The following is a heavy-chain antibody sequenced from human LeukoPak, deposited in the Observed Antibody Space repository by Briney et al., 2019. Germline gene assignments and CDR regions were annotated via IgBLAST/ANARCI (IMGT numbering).Heavy chain of an antibody. CDR3: AKDLGYYDSSGYYYGHLDAFDI. J-gene: IGHJ3*02. CDR1: GFTFSSYG. D-gene: IGHD3-22*01. V-gene: IGHV3-30*02. CDR2: IRYDGSNK. Sequence: GGSLRLSCAASGFTFSSYGMHWVRQAPGKGLEWVAFIRYDGSNKYYADSVKGRFTISRDNSKNTLYLQMNSLRAEDTAVYYCAKDLGYYDSSGYYYGHLDAFDIWGQGTMVTVSS.